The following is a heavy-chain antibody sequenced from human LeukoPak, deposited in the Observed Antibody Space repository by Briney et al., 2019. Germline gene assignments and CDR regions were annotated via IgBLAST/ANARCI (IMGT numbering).Heavy chain of an antibody. V-gene: IGHV1-69*06. J-gene: IGHJ4*02. CDR3: AREDSSGWDY. D-gene: IGHD6-19*01. CDR2: IIPIFGTA. CDR1: GGTFSSYA. Sequence: ASVKVPCKASGGTFSSYAISWVRQAPGQGLEWMGGIIPIFGTANYAQKFQGRVTITADKSTSTAYMELSSLRSEDTAVYYCAREDSSGWDYWGQGTLVTVSS.